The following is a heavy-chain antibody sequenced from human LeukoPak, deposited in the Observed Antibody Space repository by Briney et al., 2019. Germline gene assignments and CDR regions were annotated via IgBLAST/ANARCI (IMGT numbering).Heavy chain of an antibody. D-gene: IGHD6-19*01. CDR1: GLTFSNYG. J-gene: IGHJ4*02. CDR3: ATRQGGSCAY. Sequence: GGSLRLSCAASGLTFSNYGMHWVRQAPGKGLEWVSFISSSGNTIYYADFVKGGFTISRDNARKSLYLQMNTLRDEDTAVYYCATRQGGSCAYWGQGALVTVSS. CDR2: ISSSGNTI. V-gene: IGHV3-48*02.